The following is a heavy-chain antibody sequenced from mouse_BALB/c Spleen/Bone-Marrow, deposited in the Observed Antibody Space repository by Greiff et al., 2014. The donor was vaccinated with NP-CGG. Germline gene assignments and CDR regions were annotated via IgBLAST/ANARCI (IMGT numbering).Heavy chain of an antibody. J-gene: IGHJ4*01. V-gene: IGHV1-67*01. CDR3: ARSYYGNYYAMDY. CDR1: GYTFTDYA. CDR2: ISTYSGNT. Sequence: QVQLQQSGPELVRPGVSVKISCKGSGYTFTDYAMHWVKQSHAESLEWIGVISTYSGNTSYNQKFKGKATMTVDKSSSTAYMELARLTSEDSAIYYCARSYYGNYYAMDYWGQGTSVTVSS. D-gene: IGHD1-1*01.